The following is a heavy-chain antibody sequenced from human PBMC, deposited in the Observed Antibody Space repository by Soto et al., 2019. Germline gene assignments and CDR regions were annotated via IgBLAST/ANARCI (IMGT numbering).Heavy chain of an antibody. D-gene: IGHD2-8*02. CDR3: ARGRYWDY. J-gene: IGHJ4*02. CDR1: GYGFTTDG. CDR2: ISAHNGNT. Sequence: QVHLVQSGAEVKKPGASVKVSCKGSGYGFTTDGITWVRQAPGQGLEWMAWISAHNGNTNYAQKLQGRVTVTRDTSTSTAYMELRSLRSDDTAVYYCARGRYWDYWGQGALVTVSS. V-gene: IGHV1-18*01.